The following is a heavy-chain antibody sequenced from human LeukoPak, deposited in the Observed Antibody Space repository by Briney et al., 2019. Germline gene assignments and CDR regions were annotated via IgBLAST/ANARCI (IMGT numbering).Heavy chain of an antibody. Sequence: ASVKVSCKASGGTFSSYAISWVRQAPGQELEWMGGIIPIFGTANYAQKFQGRVTITADKSTSTAYMELSSLRSEDTAVYYCARGLGSAFPDAFDIWGQGTMVTVSS. D-gene: IGHD2-15*01. V-gene: IGHV1-69*06. CDR3: ARGLGSAFPDAFDI. CDR2: IIPIFGTA. J-gene: IGHJ3*02. CDR1: GGTFSSYA.